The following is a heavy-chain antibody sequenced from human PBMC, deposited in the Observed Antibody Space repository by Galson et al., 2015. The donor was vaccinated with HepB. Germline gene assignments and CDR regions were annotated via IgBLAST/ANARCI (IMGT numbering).Heavy chain of an antibody. CDR1: GGTFSSYA. CDR3: ARSPVFYGDYSWYFDY. Sequence: SVKVSCKASGGTFSSYAISWVRQAPGQGLEWMGGIIPIFGTANYARKFQGRVTITADESTSTAYMELSSLRSEDTAVYYCARSPVFYGDYSWYFDYWGQGTLVTVSS. CDR2: IIPIFGTA. V-gene: IGHV1-69*13. J-gene: IGHJ4*02. D-gene: IGHD4-17*01.